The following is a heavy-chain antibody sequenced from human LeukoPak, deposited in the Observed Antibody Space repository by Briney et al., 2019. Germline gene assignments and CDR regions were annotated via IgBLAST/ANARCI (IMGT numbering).Heavy chain of an antibody. CDR3: ATSDY. CDR2: INQDGSEK. Sequence: GGSLRLSCAASEFTLSRYWVSWVRQAPGKGLEWVANINQDGSEKYYVDSVKGRFTISRDNAKNSLYLQMNSLRAEDTAVYYCATSDYWGQGTLVTVSS. J-gene: IGHJ4*02. V-gene: IGHV3-7*01. CDR1: EFTLSRYW.